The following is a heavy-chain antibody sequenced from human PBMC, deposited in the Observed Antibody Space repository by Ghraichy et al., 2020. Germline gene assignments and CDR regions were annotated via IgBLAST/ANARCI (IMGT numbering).Heavy chain of an antibody. V-gene: IGHV3-74*01. CDR2: INSDGSST. CDR1: GFTFSSYW. Sequence: GGSLRLSCAASGFTFSSYWMHWVRQAPGKGLVWVSRINSDGSSTSYADSVKGRFTISRDNAKNTLYLQMNSLRAEDTAVYYCARDRWRMVRGVIIAWGYWYFDLWGRGTLFTVSS. D-gene: IGHD3-10*01. J-gene: IGHJ2*01. CDR3: ARDRWRMVRGVIIAWGYWYFDL.